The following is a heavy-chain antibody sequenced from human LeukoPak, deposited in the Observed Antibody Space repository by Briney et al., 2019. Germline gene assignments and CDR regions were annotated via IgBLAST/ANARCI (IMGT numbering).Heavy chain of an antibody. CDR2: ISSDGSTT. D-gene: IGHD3-22*01. J-gene: IGHJ3*02. CDR1: GFTLSNYW. CDR3: ARVGYYYDDNFDAFDI. V-gene: IGHV3-74*01. Sequence: PGGSLRLSCAASGFTLSNYWIHWVRQTPGKGLVWVSRISSDGSTTNYADSVKGRFTISRDNAKNTLYLQMNSLRAEDTAMYYCARVGYYYDDNFDAFDIWGQGTMVTVSS.